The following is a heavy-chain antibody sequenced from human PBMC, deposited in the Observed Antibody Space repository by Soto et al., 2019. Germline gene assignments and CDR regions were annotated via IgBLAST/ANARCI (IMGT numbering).Heavy chain of an antibody. Sequence: GGSLRLSCAASGFIFSSYSINWVRQAPGKGLEWVSSISSRGTYIYYGDSVKGRFTVSRDNAQNSVYLQMNSLRADDTAVYYCATILQYQRLDNYYMDVWGRGTAVTVSS. CDR3: ATILQYQRLDNYYMDV. V-gene: IGHV3-21*01. CDR2: ISSRGTYI. J-gene: IGHJ6*03. CDR1: GFIFSSYS. D-gene: IGHD2-2*01.